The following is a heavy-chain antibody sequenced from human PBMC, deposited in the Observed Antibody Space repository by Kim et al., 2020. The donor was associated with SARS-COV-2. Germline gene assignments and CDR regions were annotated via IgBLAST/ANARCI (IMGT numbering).Heavy chain of an antibody. J-gene: IGHJ3*02. D-gene: IGHD2-15*01. CDR3: ARMGAAYSLGAFDI. Sequence: AQKCQGRVTMTRDTSTSTVYMELSSLRSEDTAVYYCARMGAAYSLGAFDIWGQGTMVTVSS. V-gene: IGHV1-46*01.